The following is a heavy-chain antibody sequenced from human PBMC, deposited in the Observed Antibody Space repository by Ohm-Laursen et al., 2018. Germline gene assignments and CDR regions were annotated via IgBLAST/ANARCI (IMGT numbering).Heavy chain of an antibody. D-gene: IGHD1-1*01. Sequence: SSLRLSCTASGFTFSTYGMHWVRQAPGKGLEWVALLSYDGGNKYYADSVKGRFTISRDNSKNTLYLQMNSLRAEDTAVYYCARDISGAWKRGFDYWGQGTLVTVSS. J-gene: IGHJ4*02. V-gene: IGHV3-30*03. CDR1: GFTFSTYG. CDR3: ARDISGAWKRGFDY. CDR2: LSYDGGNK.